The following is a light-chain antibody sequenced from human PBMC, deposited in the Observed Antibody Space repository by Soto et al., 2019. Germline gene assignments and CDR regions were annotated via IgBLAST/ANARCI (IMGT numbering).Light chain of an antibody. V-gene: IGKV1-8*01. J-gene: IGKJ1*01. Sequence: AIPMTHPPSSFSDSKVDRVSITFLASQVISSYLAWYQQKPGKATKLLIYAASTLQSGVPSRFSGSGSGTDFTLTISCLQSEDFATYYCQQYNSYSRTGGQGTKGDI. CDR2: AAS. CDR1: QVISSY. CDR3: QQYNSYSRT.